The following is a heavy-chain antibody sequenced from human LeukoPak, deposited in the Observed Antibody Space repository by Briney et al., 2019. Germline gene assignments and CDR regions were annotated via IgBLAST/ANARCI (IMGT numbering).Heavy chain of an antibody. Sequence: ASVKVSCKASGYTFTGYYMHWVRQAPGQGLEWMGWINPNSGGTNFAQGLQGRVTLTRDTSISTVHMELSRLRSDDTAVFYCARDASIAVAGRFDYWGQGTLVTVSS. J-gene: IGHJ4*02. CDR1: GYTFTGYY. D-gene: IGHD6-19*01. CDR2: INPNSGGT. V-gene: IGHV1-2*02. CDR3: ARDASIAVAGRFDY.